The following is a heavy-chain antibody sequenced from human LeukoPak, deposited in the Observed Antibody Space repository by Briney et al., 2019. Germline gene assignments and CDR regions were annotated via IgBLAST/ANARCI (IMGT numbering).Heavy chain of an antibody. D-gene: IGHD3-10*01. V-gene: IGHV1-69*01. CDR2: IIPIFGTA. J-gene: IGHJ4*02. Sequence: AWVKVSCKASGGTFSSYAISWARQAPGQGLEWMGGIIPIFGTANYAQKFQGRVTITADESTSTAYRELSRLRSEDTAVYYCAREGSYGSGSWGIDYWGQGTLVTVSS. CDR1: GGTFSSYA. CDR3: AREGSYGSGSWGIDY.